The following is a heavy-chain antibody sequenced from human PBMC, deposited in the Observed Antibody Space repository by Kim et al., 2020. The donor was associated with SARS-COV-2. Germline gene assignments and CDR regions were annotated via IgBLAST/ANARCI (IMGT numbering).Heavy chain of an antibody. CDR2: ISSSSSTI. CDR3: ARPPSYDFWSAEYLQH. J-gene: IGHJ1*01. Sequence: GGSLRLSCAASGFTFSSYSMNWVRQAPGKGLEWVSYISSSSSTIYYADTVKGRFTISRDNAKNSLYLQMNSLRDEDTAVYYCARPPSYDFWSAEYLQHLGQGTLVTVSS. V-gene: IGHV3-48*02. CDR1: GFTFSSYS. D-gene: IGHD3-3*01.